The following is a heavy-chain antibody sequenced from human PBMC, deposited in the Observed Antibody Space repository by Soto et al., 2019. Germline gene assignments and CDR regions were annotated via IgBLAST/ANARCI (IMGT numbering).Heavy chain of an antibody. CDR1: GGSISGFF. CDR3: AREGATNV. V-gene: IGHV4-34*01. J-gene: IGHJ6*02. Sequence: SETLSLTCAVYGGSISGFFWSWIRQPPGKGLEYIGEINHNGGINYNPSLKGRVTITIDTSKNQFSLKLSSVTAADTAVYYCAREGATNVWGQGTTVTVSS. D-gene: IGHD3-16*01. CDR2: INHNGGI.